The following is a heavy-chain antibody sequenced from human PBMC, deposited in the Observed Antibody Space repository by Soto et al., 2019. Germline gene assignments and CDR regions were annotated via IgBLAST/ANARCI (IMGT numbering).Heavy chain of an antibody. Sequence: QGQLQESGPGLVKPSETLSLTCTVSGGSISDYYWVWIRQPPGKGLEWIGAIFYTGSTDYNPSLRRRVTLSLAPSKNQFSLNPNSTPAADTAVYYCATVNRGAFDYWGQGTLVTGSS. V-gene: IGHV4-59*01. CDR2: IFYTGST. CDR1: GGSISDYY. CDR3: ATVNRGAFDY. J-gene: IGHJ4*02.